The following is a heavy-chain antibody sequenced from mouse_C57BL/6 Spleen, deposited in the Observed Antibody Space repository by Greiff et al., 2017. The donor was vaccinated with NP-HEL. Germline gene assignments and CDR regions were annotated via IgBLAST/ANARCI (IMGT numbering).Heavy chain of an antibody. CDR2: IDPSDSYT. Sequence: QVQLQQPGAELVRPGTSVKLSCKASGYTFTSYWMHWVKQRPGQGLEWIGVIDPSDSYTNYNQKFKGKATLTVDTSSSTAYMQLSSLTSDDSAVYYCARGAQLLGDYFDYWGQGTTLTVSS. J-gene: IGHJ2*01. D-gene: IGHD1-1*01. V-gene: IGHV1-59*01. CDR3: ARGAQLLGDYFDY. CDR1: GYTFTSYW.